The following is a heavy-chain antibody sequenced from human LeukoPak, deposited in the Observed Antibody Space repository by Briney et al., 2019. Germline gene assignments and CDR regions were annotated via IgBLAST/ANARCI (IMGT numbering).Heavy chain of an antibody. CDR1: GFTFRSYA. CDR3: ARAAGGDY. Sequence: GGSLRLSCTGSGFTFRSYAMGWVCQAPGKGLVWVSRINSDGGCTSYADSVKGRFTISRDNSKNTLYLQMNRLRAEDTAVYYCARAAGGDYWGQAALVTVSS. CDR2: INSDGGCT. V-gene: IGHV3-74*01. J-gene: IGHJ4*02. D-gene: IGHD4-23*01.